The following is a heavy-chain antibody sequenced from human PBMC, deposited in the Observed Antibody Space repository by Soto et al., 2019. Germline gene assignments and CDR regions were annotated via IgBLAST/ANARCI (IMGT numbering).Heavy chain of an antibody. V-gene: IGHV3-23*01. CDR2: VSATAGTT. D-gene: IGHD3-16*01. J-gene: IGHJ4*02. Sequence: GGSLRLSCAASGFTFSNYAMSWFRQAPGKGLEWVSLVSATAGTTYYTDSVKGWFTISRDNSRNTVYLQMNSLRADDTAVYYCAKDRLAGGFDYWGQGTLVTVSS. CDR3: AKDRLAGGFDY. CDR1: GFTFSNYA.